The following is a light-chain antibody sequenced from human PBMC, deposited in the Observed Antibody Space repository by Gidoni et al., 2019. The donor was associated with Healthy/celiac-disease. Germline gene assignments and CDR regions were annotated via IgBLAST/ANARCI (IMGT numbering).Light chain of an antibody. V-gene: IGKV3-15*01. CDR2: GAS. CDR3: QQYNNWPPPT. J-gene: IGKJ5*01. Sequence: EIVMKQSPATLSVSPGKRATLSCRASQSVSSNLARYQQKPGQAPRLLIYGASTRATGIPARFLGRGSGTEFTLPISSLQSEDFAVYYCQQYNNWPPPTFGPGTRLEIK. CDR1: QSVSSN.